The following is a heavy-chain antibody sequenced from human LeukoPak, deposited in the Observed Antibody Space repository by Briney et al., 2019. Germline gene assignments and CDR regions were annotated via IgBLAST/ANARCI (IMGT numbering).Heavy chain of an antibody. CDR3: ARQKAPAEFDY. V-gene: IGHV4-39*01. J-gene: IGHJ4*02. CDR2: IYYSGST. Sequence: WETLSLTCTVSGGSISSSSYYWGWIRKPPGKGLEWIGSIYYSGSTYYNPSLKSRVTISVDTSKNQFSLKLSSVTAADTAVYYCARQKAPAEFDYWGQGTLVTVSS. CDR1: GGSISSSSYY.